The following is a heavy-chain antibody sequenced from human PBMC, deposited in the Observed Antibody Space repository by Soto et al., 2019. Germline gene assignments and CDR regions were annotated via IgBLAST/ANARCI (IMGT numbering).Heavy chain of an antibody. J-gene: IGHJ6*02. Sequence: QVQLVQSGAEVKKAGSSVKVCCKTSGGTLSTNAISWVRQAPGQGLEWMGAIIPMFGSPKYAQKFQGRVTITADNPTSTIYMEMISLTSADTAVYYCARGGFVAGLYNALDAWGQGTTVAVSS. CDR2: IIPMFGSP. D-gene: IGHD6-19*01. V-gene: IGHV1-69*06. CDR3: ARGGFVAGLYNALDA. CDR1: GGTLSTNA.